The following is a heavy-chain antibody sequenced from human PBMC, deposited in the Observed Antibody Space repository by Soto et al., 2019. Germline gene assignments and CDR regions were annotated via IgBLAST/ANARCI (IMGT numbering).Heavy chain of an antibody. V-gene: IGHV3-33*01. Sequence: QKYLVESGGGVVQPGGYLRLSCVASGFIFSGYGMHWVRQAPGKGLEWVAVIWYDGSNKYYADSVKGRFTISRDNSKNMLYLQMDSLRAEDTAVYYCARDGIGGTVFRGFCDYWGQGTLVTVSS. J-gene: IGHJ4*02. CDR3: ARDGIGGTVFRGFCDY. CDR1: GFIFSGYG. CDR2: IWYDGSNK. D-gene: IGHD1-7*01.